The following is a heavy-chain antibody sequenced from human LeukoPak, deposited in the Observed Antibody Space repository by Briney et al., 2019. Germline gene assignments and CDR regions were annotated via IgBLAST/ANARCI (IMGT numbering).Heavy chain of an antibody. CDR2: IGRVGDT. D-gene: IGHD5-24*01. V-gene: IGHV3-23*01. J-gene: IGHJ6*02. Sequence: GGSLRLSCAASGFTFSDYSMSWVRQVPGKGLEWVSGIGRVGDTYLADPVKGRFTISRDNSKNTVYLQMNSLRAEDTAIYYCVKDRPCDGCMPMDAWGQGTTVTVSS. CDR3: VKDRPCDGCMPMDA. CDR1: GFTFSDYS.